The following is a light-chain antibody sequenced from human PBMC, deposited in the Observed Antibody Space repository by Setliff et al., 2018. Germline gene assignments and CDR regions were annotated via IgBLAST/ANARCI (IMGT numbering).Light chain of an antibody. Sequence: QSALTQPASVSGSPGQSITISCTGTSSDVGGYNYVSWYQQHPGKAPKLMIYEASKRPSGVPDRFSGSKSGNTASLTVSGLQAEDEANYYCSSYAGSNNFPYVFGTGTKVTVL. CDR2: EAS. V-gene: IGLV2-8*01. J-gene: IGLJ1*01. CDR1: SSDVGGYNY. CDR3: SSYAGSNNFPYV.